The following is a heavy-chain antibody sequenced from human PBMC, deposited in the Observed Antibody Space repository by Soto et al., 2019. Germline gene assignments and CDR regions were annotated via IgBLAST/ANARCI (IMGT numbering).Heavy chain of an antibody. V-gene: IGHV1-3*01. CDR2: INVGNGDT. D-gene: IGHD3-3*01. Sequence: ASVKVSCKASGYTFTTYAMHWVRQAPGQILEWMGWINVGNGDTKYSQKFQGRVSITRDTSASTAYMELSSLTSADTAVYYCASGYDDFWSGYYTGFYGMDVWGQGTTVTVSS. CDR3: ASGYDDFWSGYYTGFYGMDV. J-gene: IGHJ6*02. CDR1: GYTFTTYA.